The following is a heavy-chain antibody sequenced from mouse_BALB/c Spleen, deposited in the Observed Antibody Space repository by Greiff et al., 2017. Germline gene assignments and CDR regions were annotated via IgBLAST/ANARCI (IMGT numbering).Heavy chain of an antibody. CDR1: GFTFTAYY. J-gene: IGHJ2*01. V-gene: IGHV7-3*02. Sequence: EVQLVASGACLVLPGGSLRLSCATSGFTFTAYYISFVRQPPGKSLECLGFIRNKANGYTTEYSASVKGRFTISRDNSQSILYLQMNTLRAEDSATYYCARDLYYGNYGDFDDWGKGNTRT. CDR3: ARDLYYGNYGDFDD. D-gene: IGHD2-1*01. CDR2: IRNKANGYTT.